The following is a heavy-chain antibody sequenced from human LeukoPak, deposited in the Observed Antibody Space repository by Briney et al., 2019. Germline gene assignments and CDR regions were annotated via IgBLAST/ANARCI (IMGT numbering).Heavy chain of an antibody. CDR3: TTDWNDLGSYAIFDS. V-gene: IGHV3-15*01. D-gene: IGHD3-16*01. CDR2: IKSKTDVETT. J-gene: IGHJ4*02. CDR1: GFTFTNAW. Sequence: GSLRLSCEASGFTFTNAWMSWVRQAPRKALEWAGRIKSKTDVETTDYAAPVKGRFTVSRDDSKKTLHLQMNSLKTEDTAMYYCTTDWNDLGSYAIFDSWGQGTLVTVSS.